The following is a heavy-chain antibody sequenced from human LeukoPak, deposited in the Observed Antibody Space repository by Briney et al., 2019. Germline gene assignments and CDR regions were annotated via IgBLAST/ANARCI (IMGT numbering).Heavy chain of an antibody. CDR1: GFTFSRYW. D-gene: IGHD3-22*01. Sequence: GESLRLSCAASGFTFSRYWIHWVRQAPGKGLEWVSRINPDGSTTTYADSVKGRCTISRDNVKNTVYLQMNSLRAEDTASGSWDWFDPWGQGTLVTVSS. J-gene: IGHJ5*02. CDR3: DWFDP. V-gene: IGHV3-74*01. CDR2: INPDGSTT.